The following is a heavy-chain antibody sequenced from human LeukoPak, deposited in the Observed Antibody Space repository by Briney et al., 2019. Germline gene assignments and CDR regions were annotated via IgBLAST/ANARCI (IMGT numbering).Heavy chain of an antibody. Sequence: GGSLRLSCAASGFTFSSYGMHWVRQAPGKGPEWVAVIWYDGSNKYYADSVKGRFTISRDNSKNALYLQMNSLRAEDTAVYYCARELYYDSSGPLYYYGMDVWGQGTTVTVSS. V-gene: IGHV3-33*01. CDR3: ARELYYDSSGPLYYYGMDV. D-gene: IGHD3-22*01. CDR2: IWYDGSNK. CDR1: GFTFSSYG. J-gene: IGHJ6*02.